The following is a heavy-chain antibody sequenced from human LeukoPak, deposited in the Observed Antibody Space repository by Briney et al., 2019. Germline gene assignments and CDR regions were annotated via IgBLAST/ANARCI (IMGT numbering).Heavy chain of an antibody. V-gene: IGHV3-48*04. CDR3: ARAGLGSRNYYYYYMDV. J-gene: IGHJ6*03. CDR2: ISSSSSTI. Sequence: GGSLRLSCGASGFTFSSYSMNWVRQAPGKGLEWVSYISSSSSTINYADSVKGRFTISRDNAKNSLYLQMNSLRAEDTAVYYCARAGLGSRNYYYYYMDVWGKGTTVTVSS. CDR1: GFTFSSYS. D-gene: IGHD1-26*01.